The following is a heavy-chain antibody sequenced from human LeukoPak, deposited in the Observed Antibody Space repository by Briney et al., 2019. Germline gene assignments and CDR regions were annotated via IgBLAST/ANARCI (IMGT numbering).Heavy chain of an antibody. CDR2: INHSGST. Sequence: PSETLSLTCAVYGGSFSGYYWSWIRQPPGKGLEWMGEINHSGSTNYNPSLKSRVTISVDTSKNQFSLKLSSVTAADTAVYYCEREVGCSGGSCYGRSYYGMDVWGQGTTVTVSS. CDR1: GGSFSGYY. D-gene: IGHD2-15*01. CDR3: EREVGCSGGSCYGRSYYGMDV. V-gene: IGHV4-34*01. J-gene: IGHJ6*02.